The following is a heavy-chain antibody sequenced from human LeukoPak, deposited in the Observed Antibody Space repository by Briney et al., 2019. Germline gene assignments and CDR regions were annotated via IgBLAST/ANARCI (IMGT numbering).Heavy chain of an antibody. Sequence: GGSLRLSCAASGFTFSSYGMHWVRQAPGKGLEGVAVIWYDGSNKYYADSVKGRFTISRDNSKNTLYLQMNSLRAEDTAVYYCAREHYYGSGSYRYNDYWGQGTLVTVSS. V-gene: IGHV3-33*01. J-gene: IGHJ4*02. CDR1: GFTFSSYG. D-gene: IGHD3-10*01. CDR2: IWYDGSNK. CDR3: AREHYYGSGSYRYNDY.